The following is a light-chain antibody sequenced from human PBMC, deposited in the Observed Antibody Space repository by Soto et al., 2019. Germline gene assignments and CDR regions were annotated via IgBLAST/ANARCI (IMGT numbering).Light chain of an antibody. CDR3: QQYNNWPPWT. CDR1: QSVSSN. V-gene: IGKV3-15*01. Sequence: EIVMTQSPATLSVSPGERATLSCRASQSVSSNLAWYQQQPGQAPRLLIYGASTRATGIPAWFSGSRSGTESTLTMSSLQAEDFAVYYCQQYNNWPPWTFGQGTKVEIK. CDR2: GAS. J-gene: IGKJ1*01.